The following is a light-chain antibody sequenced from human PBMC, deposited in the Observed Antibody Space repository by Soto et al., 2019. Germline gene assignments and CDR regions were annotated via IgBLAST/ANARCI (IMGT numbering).Light chain of an antibody. CDR2: EAS. V-gene: IGKV1-5*03. CDR3: QQYTSYPWT. Sequence: DIQITQSPSTLSASAGDRVTITVRASQSISSWLAWFQQKAGKAPKLLIYEASRLESGVPSRISGSGSGTEFTLTISSLQPDDFATYYCQQYTSYPWTFGQGTKVDIK. J-gene: IGKJ1*01. CDR1: QSISSW.